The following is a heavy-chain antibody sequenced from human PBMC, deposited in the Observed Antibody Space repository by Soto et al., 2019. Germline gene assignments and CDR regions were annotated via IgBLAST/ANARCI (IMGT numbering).Heavy chain of an antibody. Sequence: GSLRLSCAASGFTFSSYGMHWVRQAPGKGLEWVAVIWYDGSNKYYADSVKGRFTISRDNSKNTLYLQMNSLRAEDTAVYYCARDQGEYMITFGGVIAIDYWGQGTLVTVSS. CDR1: GFTFSSYG. J-gene: IGHJ4*02. CDR3: ARDQGEYMITFGGVIAIDY. V-gene: IGHV3-33*01. D-gene: IGHD3-16*02. CDR2: IWYDGSNK.